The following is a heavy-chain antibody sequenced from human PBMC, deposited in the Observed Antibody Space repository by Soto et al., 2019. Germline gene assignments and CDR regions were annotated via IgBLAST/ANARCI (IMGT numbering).Heavy chain of an antibody. J-gene: IGHJ6*02. CDR2: IYYSGST. CDR1: GGSISSYY. Sequence: QVQLQESGPGLVKPSETLSLTCTVSGGSISSYYWSWIRQPPGKGLEWIGYIYYSGSTNYNPSLKSRVTISVDTSKNQFYLKLSSVTAADTAVYYCAREGLTGTTGRYCYYGMDVWGQGTTVTVSS. V-gene: IGHV4-59*01. D-gene: IGHD1-7*01. CDR3: AREGLTGTTGRYCYYGMDV.